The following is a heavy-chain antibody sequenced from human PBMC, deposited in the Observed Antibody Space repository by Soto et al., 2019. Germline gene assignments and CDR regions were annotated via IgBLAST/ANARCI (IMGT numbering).Heavy chain of an antibody. CDR2: IYYSGST. D-gene: IGHD4-17*01. CDR1: GGSISSGGYY. V-gene: IGHV4-31*03. CDR3: ASTVTTDYYYYGMDF. J-gene: IGHJ6*02. Sequence: QVQLQESGPGLVKPSQTLSLTCTVSGGSISSGGYYWSWIRQHPGKGLEWIGYIYYSGSTYYNPSLKSRVTMSVDTSKNQFSLKLSSVTAADTAVYYCASTVTTDYYYYGMDFWGQGTTVTVSS.